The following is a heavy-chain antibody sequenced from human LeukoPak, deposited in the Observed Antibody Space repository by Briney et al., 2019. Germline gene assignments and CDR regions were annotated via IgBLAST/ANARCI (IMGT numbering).Heavy chain of an antibody. CDR2: ISWNSGYS. CDR1: GFTFDDYA. V-gene: IGHV3-9*03. CDR3: AKGPPMADFWSGYFSS. J-gene: IGHJ5*02. D-gene: IGHD3-3*01. Sequence: GRSLRLSCAASGFTFDDYAMHWVRQAPGKGLEWVSGISWNSGYSGYADSVKGRFTISRDNAKNSLYLQMDSLRAEDMALYYCAKGPPMADFWSGYFSSWGPGTLVTVSS.